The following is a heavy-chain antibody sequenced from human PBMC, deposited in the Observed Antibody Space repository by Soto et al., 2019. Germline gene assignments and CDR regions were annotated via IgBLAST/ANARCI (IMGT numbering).Heavy chain of an antibody. CDR3: ARAATDFYCGGDCYRYYFDY. V-gene: IGHV4-31*03. Sequence: SGTVCLTGTVAGGAISGGGYYWSWIRQHPGKGLEWIGYIYYSGSTYYNPSLKSRVTISVDTSKNQFSLKLSSVTAADTAVYYCARAATDFYCGGDCYRYYFDYWGQGTLVTVSS. J-gene: IGHJ4*02. D-gene: IGHD2-21*02. CDR1: GGAISGGGYY. CDR2: IYYSGST.